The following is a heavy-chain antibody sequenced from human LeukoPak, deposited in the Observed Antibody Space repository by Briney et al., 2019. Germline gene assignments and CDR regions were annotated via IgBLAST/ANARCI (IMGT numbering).Heavy chain of an antibody. J-gene: IGHJ4*02. D-gene: IGHD6-19*01. V-gene: IGHV3-7*01. Sequence: GGSLRLSCAASGFTFSSYWMSWVRQAPGKGLEWVANIKQDGSEKYYVDSVKGRFTISRDNAKNSLYLQMISLRAEDTAVYYCARASGSGWYVVDYWGQGTLVTVSS. CDR1: GFTFSSYW. CDR3: ARASGSGWYVVDY. CDR2: IKQDGSEK.